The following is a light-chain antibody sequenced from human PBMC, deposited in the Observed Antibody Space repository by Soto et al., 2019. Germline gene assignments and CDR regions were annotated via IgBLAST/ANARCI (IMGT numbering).Light chain of an antibody. CDR1: QSVGRN. CDR3: RQRNYPLT. Sequence: EIVLTQSPATFSLSPGERATLSCRASQSVGRNLGWYQQKPGQSPRLLIYDASNRATGIPARFSGSGSGTDFTLSISTLEPEDFAVYYCRQRNYPLTFGGGTKVDIK. J-gene: IGKJ4*01. V-gene: IGKV3-11*01. CDR2: DAS.